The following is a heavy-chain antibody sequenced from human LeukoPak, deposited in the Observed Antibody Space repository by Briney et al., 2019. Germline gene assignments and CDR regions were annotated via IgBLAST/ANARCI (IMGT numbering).Heavy chain of an antibody. V-gene: IGHV4-59*08. CDR2: IHYSGST. Sequence: SETLSLTCTVSGGSISSYYWSWIQQPPGKGLEWIGYIHYSGSTNYNPSLKSRVAISVDTSKNQFSLKLSSVTAADTAVYYCAGRGIAVADYPYWGQGTLVTVSS. J-gene: IGHJ4*02. D-gene: IGHD6-19*01. CDR3: AGRGIAVADYPY. CDR1: GGSISSYY.